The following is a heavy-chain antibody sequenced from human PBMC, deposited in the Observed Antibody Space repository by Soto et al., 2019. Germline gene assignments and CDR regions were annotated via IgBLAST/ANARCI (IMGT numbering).Heavy chain of an antibody. CDR3: AREGYCSSTSCYSFDY. J-gene: IGHJ4*02. CDR2: ISSNGGST. V-gene: IGHV3-64*01. D-gene: IGHD2-2*01. CDR1: GYTFTSYA. Sequence: SCKASGYTFTSYAMHWVRQAQGKGLEYVSAISSNGGSTYYANSVKGRFTISRDNSKNTLYLQMGSLRAEDMAVYYCAREGYCSSTSCYSFDYWGQGTLVTVSS.